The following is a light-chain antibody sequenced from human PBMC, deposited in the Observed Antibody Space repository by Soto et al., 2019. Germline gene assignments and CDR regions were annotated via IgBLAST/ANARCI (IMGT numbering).Light chain of an antibody. Sequence: VGDRVTITCRASQIISTYLNWYQQRAGLAPRLLIYAASSLQSGVPPRFSGSGSGSEFTLTISSLQPEDFATYYCQQYESLPLTFGQGTRLEIK. CDR2: AAS. CDR3: QQYESLPLT. CDR1: QIISTY. J-gene: IGKJ5*01. V-gene: IGKV1-39*01.